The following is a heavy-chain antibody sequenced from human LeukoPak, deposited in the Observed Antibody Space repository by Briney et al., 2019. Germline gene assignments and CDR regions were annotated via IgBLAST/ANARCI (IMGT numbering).Heavy chain of an antibody. V-gene: IGHV4-4*07. CDR2: IYTSGST. CDR1: GGSISSYY. D-gene: IGHD5-12*01. CDR3: ARVGPYIEVDP. Sequence: PSETLSLTCTVSGGSISSYYWSWIRQPAGKGLEWIGRIYTSGSTNYNPSLKSRVSISVDTSKNQFSLKLSSLTASDTAVYYCARVGPYIEVDPWGQGTLVIVSS. J-gene: IGHJ5*02.